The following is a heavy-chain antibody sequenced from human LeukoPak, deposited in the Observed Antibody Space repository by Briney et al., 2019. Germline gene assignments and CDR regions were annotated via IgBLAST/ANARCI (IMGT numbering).Heavy chain of an antibody. CDR1: GGSISSSSYY. CDR3: ARQRKNSDEDKSGYRDSDY. V-gene: IGHV4-39*01. Sequence: SETLSLTCTVSGGSISSSSYYWGWIRQPPGKGLEWIGSIYYSGSTYYNPSLKSRVTISVDTSKNQFSLKLSSVTAADTAVYYCARQRKNSDEDKSGYRDSDYWGQGTLVTVSS. CDR2: IYYSGST. J-gene: IGHJ4*02. D-gene: IGHD3-3*01.